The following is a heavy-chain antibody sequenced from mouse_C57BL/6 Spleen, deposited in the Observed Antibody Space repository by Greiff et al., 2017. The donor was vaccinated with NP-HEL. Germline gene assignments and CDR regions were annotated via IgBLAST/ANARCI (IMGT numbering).Heavy chain of an antibody. D-gene: IGHD1-1*01. CDR3: ALYGSSFLDD. J-gene: IGHJ2*01. V-gene: IGHV5-17*01. Sequence: EVQLLESGGGLVKPGGSLKLSCAASGFTFSDYGMHWVRQAPEKGLEWVAYISSGSSTIYYADTVKGRFTISRDNAKNTLFLQMTSVRSEDTAMYYCALYGSSFLDDWGKGTTLTVSS. CDR1: GFTFSDYG. CDR2: ISSGSSTI.